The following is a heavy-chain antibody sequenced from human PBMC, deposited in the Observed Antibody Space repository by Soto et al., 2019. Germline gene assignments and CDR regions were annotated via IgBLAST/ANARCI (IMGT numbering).Heavy chain of an antibody. D-gene: IGHD1-26*01. Sequence: PXGSLRLSCSASRFPLSDYGMHWVRQAPGKGLQLLATISHHGIRTHYADSVMGRFTISRDNFKKVVYLHLSGLRVEDTAIYYCAKDWVGGSNNYPLAYWGQGTAVTVST. CDR1: RFPLSDYG. CDR3: AKDWVGGSNNYPLAY. CDR2: ISHHGIRT. V-gene: IGHV3-30*18. J-gene: IGHJ4*02.